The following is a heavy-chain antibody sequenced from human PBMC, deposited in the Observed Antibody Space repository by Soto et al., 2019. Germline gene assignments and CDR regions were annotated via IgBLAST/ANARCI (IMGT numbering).Heavy chain of an antibody. CDR3: ARLITIFGGNHGMDV. J-gene: IGHJ6*02. D-gene: IGHD3-3*01. CDR1: GYSFTSYW. Sequence: GESLKISCNGSGYSFTSYWIGWVRQMPGKGLEWMGIIYPGDSDTRYGPSFQGQVTISADKSISTAYLQWSSLKASDTAMYYCARLITIFGGNHGMDVWGQGTTVTVSS. V-gene: IGHV5-51*01. CDR2: IYPGDSDT.